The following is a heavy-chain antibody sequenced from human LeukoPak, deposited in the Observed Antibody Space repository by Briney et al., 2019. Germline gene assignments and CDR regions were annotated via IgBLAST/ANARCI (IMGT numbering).Heavy chain of an antibody. Sequence: SETLSLTCTVSGGSISSHYLSWIRQTPGKGLEWIGYIYYTGITSYNPSLQSRVTISKDTSKNQFSLMLRSVTAADTAVYYCARDNSFLVGAPSPTNFYCIDVWGKGTTVTVSS. CDR1: GGSISSHY. CDR2: IYYTGIT. V-gene: IGHV4-59*11. J-gene: IGHJ6*03. CDR3: ARDNSFLVGAPSPTNFYCIDV. D-gene: IGHD1-26*01.